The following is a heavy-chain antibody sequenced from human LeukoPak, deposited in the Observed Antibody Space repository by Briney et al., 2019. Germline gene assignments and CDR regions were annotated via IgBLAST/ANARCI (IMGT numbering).Heavy chain of an antibody. V-gene: IGHV1-2*02. CDR1: GYTFTGYY. J-gene: IGHJ4*02. CDR2: INPKSGGT. Sequence: VASAKVSCKASGYTFTGYYMHWVRQAPGQGREWMGWINPKSGGTNYAEKFQGRVTMTRDTSISTAYMEVIRLRSDDTAVYYCARSPHILTGEKFEYWGRGTRVTVSS. D-gene: IGHD3-9*01. CDR3: ARSPHILTGEKFEY.